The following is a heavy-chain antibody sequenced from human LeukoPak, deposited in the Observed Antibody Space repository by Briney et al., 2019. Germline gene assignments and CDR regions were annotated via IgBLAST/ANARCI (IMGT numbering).Heavy chain of an antibody. J-gene: IGHJ4*02. CDR1: GFTFSNYA. D-gene: IGHD6-6*01. V-gene: IGHV3-23*01. CDR2: ISATGGGT. CDR3: ARLQIAAQVDY. Sequence: PGGSLRLSCAASGFTFSNYAMAWVRQAPGKGLEWVSGISATGGGTYYADSVKGRFTISRDNAKNSLYLQMNSLRAEDTAVYYCARLQIAAQVDYWGQGTLVTVSS.